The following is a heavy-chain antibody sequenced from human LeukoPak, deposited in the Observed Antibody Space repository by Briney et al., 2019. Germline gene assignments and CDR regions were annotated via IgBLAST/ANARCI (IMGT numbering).Heavy chain of an antibody. Sequence: ASVKVSCKASGYTFTSYAMNWVRQAPGQGLERMGWINTNTGNPTYAQGFTGRFVFSLDTSVSTAYLQISSLKAEDIAMYYCARVVRGSSVYRYYFDYWGQGTLVTVSS. CDR2: INTNTGNP. J-gene: IGHJ4*02. V-gene: IGHV7-4-1*02. CDR3: ARVVRGSSVYRYYFDY. CDR1: GYTFTSYA. D-gene: IGHD3-22*01.